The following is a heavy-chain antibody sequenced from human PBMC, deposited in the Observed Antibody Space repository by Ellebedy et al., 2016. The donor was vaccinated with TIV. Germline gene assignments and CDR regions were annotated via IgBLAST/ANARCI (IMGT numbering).Heavy chain of an antibody. CDR1: GGSISSSNW. CDR2: IYHSGST. D-gene: IGHD6-13*01. J-gene: IGHJ4*02. V-gene: IGHV4-4*02. CDR3: ARAPGIAAAGTGFDY. Sequence: SETLSLXCAVSGGSISSSNWWSWVRQPPGKGLEWIGEIYHSGSTNYNPSLKSRVTISVDTSKNQFSLKLSSVTAADTAVYYCARAPGIAAAGTGFDYWGQGTLVTVSS.